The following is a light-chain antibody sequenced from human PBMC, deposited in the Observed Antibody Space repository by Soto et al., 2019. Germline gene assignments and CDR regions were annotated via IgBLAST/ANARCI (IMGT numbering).Light chain of an antibody. Sequence: QSVLTQTASVSASPGQSITISCTGTSSDVGGYNFVSWYQQHPGKAPKLIIYEVTNRLSGVSNRFSGSKSGNTASLTISGLQAEDEAVYYCCSHSTSITWMFGGGTKLTVL. CDR1: SSDVGGYNF. CDR2: EVT. CDR3: CSHSTSITWM. V-gene: IGLV2-14*03. J-gene: IGLJ3*02.